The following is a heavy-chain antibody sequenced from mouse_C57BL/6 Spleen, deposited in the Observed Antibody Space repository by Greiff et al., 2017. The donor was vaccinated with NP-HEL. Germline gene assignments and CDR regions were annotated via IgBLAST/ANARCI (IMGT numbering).Heavy chain of an antibody. CDR3: ARSPPFYYAMDY. V-gene: IGHV5-9*01. Sequence: DVMLVESGGGLVKPGGSLKLSCAASGFTFSSYTMSWVRQTPEKRLEWVATISGGGGNTYYPDSVKGRFTISRDNAKNTLYLQMSSLRSEDTALYYCARSPPFYYAMDYWGQGTSVTVSS. CDR1: GFTFSSYT. J-gene: IGHJ4*01. CDR2: ISGGGGNT.